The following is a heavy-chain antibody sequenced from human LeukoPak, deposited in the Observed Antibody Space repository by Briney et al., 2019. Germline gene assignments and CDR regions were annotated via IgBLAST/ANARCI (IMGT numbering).Heavy chain of an antibody. CDR1: GNYW. Sequence: GGSLRLSCAASGNYWMHWVRQAPGKGLVWVSHINSDGSWTSYADSVKGRFTISKDNAKNTVYLLMNSLRAEDTAVYYCVSFYETYWGRGTLVTVSS. J-gene: IGHJ4*02. D-gene: IGHD2/OR15-2a*01. V-gene: IGHV3-74*01. CDR2: INSDGSWT. CDR3: VSFYETY.